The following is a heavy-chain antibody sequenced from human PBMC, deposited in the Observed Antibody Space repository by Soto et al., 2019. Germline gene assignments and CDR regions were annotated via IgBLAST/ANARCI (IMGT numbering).Heavy chain of an antibody. V-gene: IGHV4-34*01. D-gene: IGHD3-16*02. CDR1: GGSFSGYY. Sequence: SETLSLTCAVYGGSFSGYYWSWIRQPPGKGLEWIGEINHSGSTNYNPSLKSRVTISVDTSKNQFSLKLSPVTAADTAVYYCARGIGGGMDVWGQGTTVTVSS. CDR2: INHSGST. CDR3: ARGIGGGMDV. J-gene: IGHJ6*02.